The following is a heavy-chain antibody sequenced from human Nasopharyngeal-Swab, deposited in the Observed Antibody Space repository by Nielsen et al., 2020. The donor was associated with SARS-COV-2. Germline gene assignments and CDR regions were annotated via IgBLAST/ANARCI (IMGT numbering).Heavy chain of an antibody. Sequence: SETLSLTCTVPGGSISSYYWSWIRQSPGKGLEWIGYIYYSGRTNYNPSLKSRVTISVDTSKNQFSLKLSSVTAADTAVYYCARRLDGDYGNWFDPWGQGTLVTVSS. CDR2: IYYSGRT. CDR1: GGSISSYY. J-gene: IGHJ5*02. CDR3: ARRLDGDYGNWFDP. V-gene: IGHV4-59*08. D-gene: IGHD4-17*01.